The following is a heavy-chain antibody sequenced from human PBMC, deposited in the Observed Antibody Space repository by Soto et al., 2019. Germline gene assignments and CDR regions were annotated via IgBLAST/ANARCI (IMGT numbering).Heavy chain of an antibody. D-gene: IGHD6-6*01. CDR1: GYTFSTYG. Sequence: QVQLVQSGAEVKKPGASVKVSCQASGYTFSTYGCSWVRQAPGQGLEWMGWISGYNGNTNYAERLQGRVTMTTDTSTSTAYMELKSLRYDDTAVYYCAREGQLGYCGQRTPVTVSS. CDR3: AREGQLGY. CDR2: ISGYNGNT. V-gene: IGHV1-18*01. J-gene: IGHJ4*02.